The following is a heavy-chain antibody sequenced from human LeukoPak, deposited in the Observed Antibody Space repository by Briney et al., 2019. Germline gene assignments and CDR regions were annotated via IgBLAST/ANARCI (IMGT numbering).Heavy chain of an antibody. CDR3: TRHNYYEDGFDY. CDR2: TRSKANTYAT. D-gene: IGHD3-22*01. V-gene: IGHV3-73*01. Sequence: SGGSLRLSCAASGFTFSGSAMLWVRQASGKGLEWVGRTRSKANTYATAYAAPVKGRFIISRDDSKNTAYLQMNSLKTEDTAVYYCTRHNYYEDGFDYWGQGTLVTVSS. J-gene: IGHJ4*02. CDR1: GFTFSGSA.